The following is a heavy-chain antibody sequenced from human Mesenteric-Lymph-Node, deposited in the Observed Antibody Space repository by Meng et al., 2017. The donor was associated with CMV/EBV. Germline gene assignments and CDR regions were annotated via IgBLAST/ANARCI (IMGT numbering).Heavy chain of an antibody. D-gene: IGHD2-2*01. CDR3: ARGYCSSTSCPPAAFDI. CDR1: GYTFTGYY. CDR2: INPNSGGT. J-gene: IGHJ3*02. Sequence: ASVKVSCKASGYTFTGYYMHWVRQAPGQGLERMGWINPNSGGTNYAQKFQGRVTMTRDTSISTAYTGLSRLRSDDTAVYYCARGYCSSTSCPPAAFDIWGRGTAVTVSS. V-gene: IGHV1-2*02.